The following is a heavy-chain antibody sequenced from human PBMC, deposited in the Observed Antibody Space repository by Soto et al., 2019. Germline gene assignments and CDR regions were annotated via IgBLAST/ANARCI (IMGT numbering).Heavy chain of an antibody. D-gene: IGHD2-8*01. Sequence: SETLSLTCTVSGGSISSYYWSWIRQPPGKGLEWIGYIYYSGSTNYNPSLKSRVTISVDTSKNQFSLKLSSVTAADTAVYYCARVNAPYYMDVWGKGTTVTVSS. CDR3: ARVNAPYYMDV. J-gene: IGHJ6*03. CDR2: IYYSGST. V-gene: IGHV4-59*01. CDR1: GGSISSYY.